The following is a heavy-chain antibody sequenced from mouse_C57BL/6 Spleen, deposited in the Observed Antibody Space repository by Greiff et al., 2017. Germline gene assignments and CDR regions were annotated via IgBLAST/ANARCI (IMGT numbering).Heavy chain of an antibody. CDR1: GYTFTEYT. D-gene: IGHD2-5*01. CDR2: FYPGSGSI. V-gene: IGHV1-62-2*01. Sequence: VKLQESGAELVKPGASVKLSCKASGYTFTEYTIHWVKQRSGQGLEWIGWFYPGSGSIKYNEKFKDKATLTADKSSSTVYMELSRLTSEDSAVYFCARHEAYYSNYDYFDYWGQGTTLTVSS. CDR3: ARHEAYYSNYDYFDY. J-gene: IGHJ2*01.